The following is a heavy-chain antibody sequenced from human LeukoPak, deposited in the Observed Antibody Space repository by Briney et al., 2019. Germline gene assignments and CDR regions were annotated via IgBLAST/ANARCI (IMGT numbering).Heavy chain of an antibody. Sequence: GGSLRLSCAASGFTFSSYWMSWVRQAPGKGLEWVANIKQDGSEKYYVDSVKGRFTISRDNSKGTLFLQMNSLRPEDTAVYYCASPDPEDYGGNSGENWFDPWGQGTLVTVSS. J-gene: IGHJ5*02. CDR2: IKQDGSEK. D-gene: IGHD4-23*01. V-gene: IGHV3-7*01. CDR1: GFTFSSYW. CDR3: ASPDPEDYGGNSGENWFDP.